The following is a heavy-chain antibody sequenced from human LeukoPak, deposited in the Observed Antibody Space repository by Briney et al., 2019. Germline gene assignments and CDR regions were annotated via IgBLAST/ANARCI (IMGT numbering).Heavy chain of an antibody. CDR1: GGSFSGYY. Sequence: SETLSLTCAVYGGSFSGYYWSWIRQPPGKGLEWIGEINHSGSTYYNPSLKSRVTISVDTSKNQSSLKLSSVTAADTAVYYCARDPSAAGTFDYWGQGTLVTVSS. D-gene: IGHD6-13*01. V-gene: IGHV4-34*01. CDR2: INHSGST. J-gene: IGHJ4*02. CDR3: ARDPSAAGTFDY.